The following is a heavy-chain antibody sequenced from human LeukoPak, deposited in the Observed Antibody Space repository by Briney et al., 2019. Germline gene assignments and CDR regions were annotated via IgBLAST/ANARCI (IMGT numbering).Heavy chain of an antibody. CDR3: ATFGWRTHINFDY. D-gene: IGHD2-21*01. CDR2: FDPEDGET. J-gene: IGHJ4*02. CDR1: GYTLTELS. Sequence: GASVKVSCKVSGYTLTELSMRWVRQAPGKGLEWMGGFDPEDGETIYAQKFQGRVTMTEDTSTDTAYMELSSLRSEDTAVYYCATFGWRTHINFDYWGQGTLVTVSS. V-gene: IGHV1-24*01.